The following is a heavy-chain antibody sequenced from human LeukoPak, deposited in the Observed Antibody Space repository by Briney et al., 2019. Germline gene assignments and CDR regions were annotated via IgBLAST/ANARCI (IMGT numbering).Heavy chain of an antibody. J-gene: IGHJ4*02. CDR1: GYTFTSYY. CDR2: INPSGGST. V-gene: IGHV1-46*01. CDR3: ARERGGSGWYEYYFDY. Sequence: APVKVSCKASGYTFTSYYMHWVRQAPGQGLEWMGIINPSGGSTSYAQKFQGRVTMTRDTSTSTVYMELSSLRSEDTAVYYCARERGGSGWYEYYFDYWGQGTLVTVSS. D-gene: IGHD6-19*01.